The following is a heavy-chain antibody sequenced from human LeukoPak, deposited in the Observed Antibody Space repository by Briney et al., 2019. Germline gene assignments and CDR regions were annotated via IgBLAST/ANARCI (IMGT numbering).Heavy chain of an antibody. CDR3: ARDLPSTADGFDI. CDR2: INPNSGGT. CDR1: GYTFTGYY. D-gene: IGHD2-21*02. J-gene: IGHJ3*02. Sequence: AASVKVSCNASGYTFTGYYMHWVRQAPGQGLEWMGRINPNSGGTNYAQKFQGRVTMTRDTSISTAYMELSRLRSDDTAVYYCARDLPSTADGFDIWGQGTMVTVSS. V-gene: IGHV1-2*06.